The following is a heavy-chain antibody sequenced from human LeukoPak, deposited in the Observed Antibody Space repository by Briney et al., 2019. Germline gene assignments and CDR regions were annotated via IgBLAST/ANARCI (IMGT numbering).Heavy chain of an antibody. Sequence: SETLSLTCTVSGGSITSYYWSWIRPPPGKGLEWIGYIYTSGSTNYNPSLKSRVTISVDTSKNQFSLKLSSVTAADTAVYYCARNGNYYDSSGYYLGYFDYWGQGTLVTVSS. J-gene: IGHJ4*02. V-gene: IGHV4-4*09. CDR1: GGSITSYY. CDR3: ARNGNYYDSSGYYLGYFDY. CDR2: IYTSGST. D-gene: IGHD3-22*01.